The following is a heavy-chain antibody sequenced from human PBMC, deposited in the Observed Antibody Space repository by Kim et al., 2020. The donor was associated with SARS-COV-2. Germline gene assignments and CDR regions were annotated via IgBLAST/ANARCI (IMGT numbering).Heavy chain of an antibody. CDR3: ASQRVVYYYYYGMDV. CDR1: GGSISSSSYY. Sequence: SETLSLTCTVSGGSISSSSYYWGWIRQPPGKGLEWIGSIYYSGSTYYNPSLKSRVTISVDTSKNQFSLKLSSVTAADTAVYYCASQRVVYYYYYGMDVWGQGTTVTVSS. D-gene: IGHD2-15*01. CDR2: IYYSGST. J-gene: IGHJ6*02. V-gene: IGHV4-39*07.